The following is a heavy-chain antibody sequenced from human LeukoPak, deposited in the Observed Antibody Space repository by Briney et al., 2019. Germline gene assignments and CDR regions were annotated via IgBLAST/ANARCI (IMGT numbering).Heavy chain of an antibody. J-gene: IGHJ3*02. CDR1: RFNFDSYT. CDR3: ARTQWFGDPTAEREAFDI. V-gene: IGHV3-21*01. Sequence: PGGSLRLSCAAPRFNFDSYTMDWVRLAPGKGLEWVSSISSRSNYIYYADSVKGRFTISRDNAKNSLYLQMKSLRAEDTAVYYCARTQWFGDPTAEREAFDIWGQGTMVTVSS. CDR2: ISSRSNYI. D-gene: IGHD3-10*01.